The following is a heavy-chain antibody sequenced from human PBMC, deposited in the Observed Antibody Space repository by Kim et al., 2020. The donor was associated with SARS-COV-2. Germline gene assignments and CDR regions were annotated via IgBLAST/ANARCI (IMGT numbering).Heavy chain of an antibody. J-gene: IGHJ4*02. CDR1: GFTFSSYA. CDR2: ISGSGGST. Sequence: GGSLRLSCAASGFTFSSYAMSWVRQAPGKGLEWVSAISGSGGSTYYADSVKGRFTISRDNSKNTLYLQMNSLRAEDTAVYYCARHVLRYFDWFGFDYWGQGTLVTVSS. CDR3: ARHVLRYFDWFGFDY. D-gene: IGHD3-9*01. V-gene: IGHV3-23*01.